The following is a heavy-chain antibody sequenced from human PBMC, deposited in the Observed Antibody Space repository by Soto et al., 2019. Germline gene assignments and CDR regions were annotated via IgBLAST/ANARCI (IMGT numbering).Heavy chain of an antibody. CDR2: IYYTGTT. Sequence: SETLSLTCTVSGSPISDNYWCWFRQAPGQGLEWVGYIYYTGTTTYHPSLKSRVTISLDTSKSQFSLILRSVTAADTAVYYCARLGDYYQAWDYWGHGSLVTVTS. CDR3: ARLGDYYQAWDY. V-gene: IGHV4-59*08. D-gene: IGHD3-22*01. CDR1: GSPISDNY. J-gene: IGHJ4*01.